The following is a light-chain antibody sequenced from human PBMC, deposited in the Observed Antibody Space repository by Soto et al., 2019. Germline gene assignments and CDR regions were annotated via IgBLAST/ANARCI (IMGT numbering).Light chain of an antibody. V-gene: IGKV1-27*01. J-gene: IGKJ4*01. Sequence: IQMTQSPSSLSASPGDSVTNTCRASQDIGNFLAWYQQKPGTVAKLLIYGASTLQSGVPSRFSGSGSETNFTLTIASLQAEDAASYYCQKYNSAPLTFGGGTKVDIK. CDR3: QKYNSAPLT. CDR2: GAS. CDR1: QDIGNF.